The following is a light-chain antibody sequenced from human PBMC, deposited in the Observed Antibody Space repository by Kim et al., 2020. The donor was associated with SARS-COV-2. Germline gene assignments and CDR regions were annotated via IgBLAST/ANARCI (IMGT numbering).Light chain of an antibody. CDR3: CSYAGRDTFVL. J-gene: IGLJ2*01. V-gene: IGLV2-23*02. Sequence: QSALTQPASVSGSPGQSITISCSGTNSDVGIYNLVCWFQHHPDKAPKLIIYDVNKRPSGVSDRFSGSKSANTASLTISGLQSEDEADYFCCSYAGRDTFVLFGGGTKVTVL. CDR1: NSDVGIYNL. CDR2: DVN.